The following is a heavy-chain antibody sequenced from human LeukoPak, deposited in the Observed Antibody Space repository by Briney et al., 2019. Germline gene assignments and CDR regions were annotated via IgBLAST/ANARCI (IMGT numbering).Heavy chain of an antibody. Sequence: PSETLSLTFAVYGGSFSGYYWSWIRRPPGKGLEWIGEINHSGSTNYNPSLKSRVTISVDTSKNQFSLKLSPVTAADTAVYYCARGRKQLVPSVYYYYYGMDVWGQGTTVTVSS. V-gene: IGHV4-34*01. CDR2: INHSGST. CDR3: ARGRKQLVPSVYYYYYGMDV. CDR1: GGSFSGYY. D-gene: IGHD6-6*01. J-gene: IGHJ6*02.